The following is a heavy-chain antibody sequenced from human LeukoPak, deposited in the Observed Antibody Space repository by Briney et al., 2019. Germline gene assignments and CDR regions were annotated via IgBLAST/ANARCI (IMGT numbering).Heavy chain of an antibody. D-gene: IGHD2-2*01. CDR2: IKQDGSEK. CDR1: GFTFSSYW. Sequence: GGSLRLSCAASGFTFSSYWMSWVRQAPGKGLEWVANIKQDGSEKYYVDSVKGRFTISRDNAKNSLYLQMNSLRAEDTAVYYCAREVVVLSGDAFDIWGQGTMVTVSS. CDR3: AREVVVLSGDAFDI. J-gene: IGHJ3*02. V-gene: IGHV3-7*03.